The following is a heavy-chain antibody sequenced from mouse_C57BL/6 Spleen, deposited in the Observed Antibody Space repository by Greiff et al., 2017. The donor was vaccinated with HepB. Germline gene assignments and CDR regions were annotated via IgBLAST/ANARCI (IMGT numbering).Heavy chain of an antibody. V-gene: IGHV2-6-1*01. CDR1: GFSLTSYG. D-gene: IGHD1-1*01. Sequence: QVHVKQSGPGLVAPSQSLSITCTVSGFSLTSYGVHWVRQPPGKGLEWLVVIWSDGSTTYNSALKSRLSISKDNSKSQVFLKMNSLQTDDTAMYYCARHRSSSYWYFDVWGTGTTVTVSS. CDR2: IWSDGST. CDR3: ARHRSSSYWYFDV. J-gene: IGHJ1*03.